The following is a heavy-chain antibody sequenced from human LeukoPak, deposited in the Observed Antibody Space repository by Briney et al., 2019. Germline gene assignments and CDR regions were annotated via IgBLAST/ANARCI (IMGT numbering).Heavy chain of an antibody. CDR3: ARGLSWGPYYFDY. CDR2: IYYTGST. J-gene: IGHJ4*02. V-gene: IGHV4-59*01. Sequence: PSETLSLTCTVSGGSISSYYWSWIRQPPGKGLGWIGYIYYTGSTNYNPSLKSRVTISVDASKNQFSLKLNSMTAADTALYYCARGLSWGPYYFDYWGQGTLVTVSS. D-gene: IGHD4/OR15-4a*01. CDR1: GGSISSYY.